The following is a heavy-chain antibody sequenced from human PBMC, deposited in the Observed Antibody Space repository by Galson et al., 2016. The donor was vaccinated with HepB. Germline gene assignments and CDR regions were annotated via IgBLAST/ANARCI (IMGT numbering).Heavy chain of an antibody. D-gene: IGHD6-19*01. J-gene: IGHJ6*02. Sequence: LSLTCTVSGGSISSGGYSWGWIRQHPGRGLEWIGYIYYSGSTFYNPSLKSRVTISVDTSKNHSSLKLSSVTAADTAVYYCVAVAVRGYYYGMDVWGQGTTVTVSS. CDR2: IYYSGST. CDR1: GGSISSGGYS. V-gene: IGHV4-31*03. CDR3: VAVAVRGYYYGMDV.